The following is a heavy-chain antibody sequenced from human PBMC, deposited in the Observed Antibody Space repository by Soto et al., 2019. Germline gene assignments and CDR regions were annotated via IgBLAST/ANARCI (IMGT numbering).Heavy chain of an antibody. CDR3: AREDHNLRAARHGGYYYYGMDV. CDR1: GGTFSSYA. V-gene: IGHV1-69*01. J-gene: IGHJ6*02. Sequence: QVQLVQSGAEVNKPGSSVKVSCKASGGTFSSYAISWVRQAPGQGLEWVGGIIHIFGTANYAQTFQGRVTITADESTSTAYMELSSLRSEDTAVYYCAREDHNLRAARHGGYYYYGMDVWGQGTTVTVSS. D-gene: IGHD6-6*01. CDR2: IIHIFGTA.